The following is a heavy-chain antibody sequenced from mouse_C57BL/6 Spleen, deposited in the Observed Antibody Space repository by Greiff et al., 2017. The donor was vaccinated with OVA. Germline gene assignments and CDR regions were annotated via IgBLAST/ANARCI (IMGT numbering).Heavy chain of an antibody. CDR1: GFTFSSYG. J-gene: IGHJ1*03. Sequence: DVKLVESGGDLVKPGGSLKLSCAASGFTFSSYGMSWVRQTPDKRLEWVATISSGGSYTYYPDSVKGRFTISRDNAKNTLYLQMSSLKSEDTAMYYCARDWDGGYFDVWGTGTTVTVSS. CDR3: ARDWDGGYFDV. D-gene: IGHD4-1*01. CDR2: ISSGGSYT. V-gene: IGHV5-6*02.